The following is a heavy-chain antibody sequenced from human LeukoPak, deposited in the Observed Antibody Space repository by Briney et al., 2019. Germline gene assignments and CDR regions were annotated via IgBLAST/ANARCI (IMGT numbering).Heavy chain of an antibody. Sequence: GASVKVSCEASGYTFTSYDINWVRQATGQGLEWMGWMNPNSGNTGYAQKFQGRVTMTRNTSISTAYMELSSLRSEDTAVYYCARADCSSTSCYAYWGQGTLVTVSS. CDR1: GYTFTSYD. D-gene: IGHD2-2*01. J-gene: IGHJ4*02. CDR3: ARADCSSTSCYAY. CDR2: MNPNSGNT. V-gene: IGHV1-8*01.